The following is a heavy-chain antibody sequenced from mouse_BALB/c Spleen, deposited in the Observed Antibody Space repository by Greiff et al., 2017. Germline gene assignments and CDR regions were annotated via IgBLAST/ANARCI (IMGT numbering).Heavy chain of an antibody. D-gene: IGHD2-4*01. CDR3: AIYYDAWFAY. CDR1: GYTFTDYY. CDR2: VNPNNGGT. J-gene: IGHJ3*01. Sequence: EVQLQQSGPELVKPGASVKISCKASGYTFTDYYMNWVKQSHGKSLEWIGLVNPNNGGTSYNQKFKGKATLTVDKSSSTAYMELRSLTSEDSAVYYCAIYYDAWFAYWGQGTLVTVSA. V-gene: IGHV1-26*01.